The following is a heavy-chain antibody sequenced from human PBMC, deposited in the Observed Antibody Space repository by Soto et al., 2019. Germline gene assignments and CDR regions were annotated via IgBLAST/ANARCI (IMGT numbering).Heavy chain of an antibody. Sequence: SETLSLTCAVSGDSISSSNWWSWVRQPPGKGLEWIGEIYHSGSTNYNPSLKSRVTISVDKSKNQFSLNLNSVTAADTAVYYCARHSGSYFRDYWGRGTLVTVSS. CDR3: ARHSGSYFRDY. J-gene: IGHJ4*02. CDR1: GDSISSSNW. V-gene: IGHV4-4*02. D-gene: IGHD1-26*01. CDR2: IYHSGST.